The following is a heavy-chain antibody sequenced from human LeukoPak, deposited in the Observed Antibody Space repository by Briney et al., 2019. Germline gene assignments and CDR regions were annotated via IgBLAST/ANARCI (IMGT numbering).Heavy chain of an antibody. J-gene: IGHJ4*02. CDR2: ISGSGGST. Sequence: PGGSLRLSCAASGFTFSTYAMGWVRQAPGKGLEWVSAISGSGGSTYYADSVKGRFTISRDNSKNTLYLQMNSLRAEDTAVYYCAKILLWFGELCDYWGQGTLVTVSS. D-gene: IGHD3-10*01. CDR3: AKILLWFGELCDY. CDR1: GFTFSTYA. V-gene: IGHV3-23*01.